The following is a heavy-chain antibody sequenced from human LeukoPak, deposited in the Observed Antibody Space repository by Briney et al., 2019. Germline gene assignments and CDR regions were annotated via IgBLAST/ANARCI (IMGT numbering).Heavy chain of an antibody. V-gene: IGHV4-34*01. CDR3: ARVTGYVMEDYFDY. Sequence: SETLSLTCAVYGGSFSGYYWSWIRQPPGKGLEWIGEINHSGSTNYNPSLKSRVTISVDASKNQFSLRLSSVTAADTAVYYCARVTGYVMEDYFDYWGQGTLVTVSS. CDR2: INHSGST. CDR1: GGSFSGYY. J-gene: IGHJ4*02. D-gene: IGHD6-13*01.